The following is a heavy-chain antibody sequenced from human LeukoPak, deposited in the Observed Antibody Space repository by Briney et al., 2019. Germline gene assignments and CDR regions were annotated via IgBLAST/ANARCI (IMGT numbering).Heavy chain of an antibody. CDR3: ARDSPYGSGSYYVY. Sequence: SETLSLTCAVYGGSFSSYYWGWIRQPPGKGLEWIGSIYYSGSTYYNPSLKSRVTISVDTSKNQFSLKLSSVTAADTAVYYCARDSPYGSGSYYVYWGQGTLVTVSS. CDR1: GGSFSSYY. J-gene: IGHJ4*02. D-gene: IGHD3-10*01. V-gene: IGHV4-39*07. CDR2: IYYSGST.